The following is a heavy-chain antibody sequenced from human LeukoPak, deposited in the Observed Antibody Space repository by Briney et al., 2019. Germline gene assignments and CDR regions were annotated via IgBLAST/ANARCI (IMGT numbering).Heavy chain of an antibody. CDR3: ARDRGGYYDSSGYIGTPDY. CDR1: GFTFSSYA. CDR2: ISYDGSNK. J-gene: IGHJ4*02. Sequence: PGRSLRLSCAASGFTFSSYAMHWVRQAPGKGLEWVAVISYDGSNKYYADSVKGRFTISRDNSKNTPYLQMNSLRAEDTAVYYCARDRGGYYDSSGYIGTPDYWGQGTLVTVSS. D-gene: IGHD3-22*01. V-gene: IGHV3-30*01.